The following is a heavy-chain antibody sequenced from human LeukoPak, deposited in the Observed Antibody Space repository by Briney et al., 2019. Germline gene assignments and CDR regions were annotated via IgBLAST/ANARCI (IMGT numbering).Heavy chain of an antibody. CDR2: IYSGGTT. D-gene: IGHD6-13*01. CDR1: GFTVSSNY. V-gene: IGHV3-53*01. J-gene: IGHJ5*02. Sequence: GGSLRLSCAASGFTVSSNYMTWVRQAPGKGLEWVSVIYSGGTTYYADSVKGRITISRDISKNTLYLQMNSLRADDTAVYYCARLQGNWYIPAWGQGTLVTVSS. CDR3: ARLQGNWYIPA.